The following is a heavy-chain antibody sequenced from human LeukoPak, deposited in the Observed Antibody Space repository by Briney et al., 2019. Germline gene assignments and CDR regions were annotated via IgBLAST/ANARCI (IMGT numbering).Heavy chain of an antibody. CDR1: GGSFSGYY. V-gene: IGHV4-34*01. CDR3: ARGYCSSTSCLYYFDY. Sequence: SETLSLTCAVYGGSFSGYYWSWIRQPPGKGLEWIGEINHSGSTNYNPSLKSRVTISVDTSKNQLSLKLSSVTAADTAVYYCARGYCSSTSCLYYFDYWGQGTLVTVSS. CDR2: INHSGST. D-gene: IGHD2-2*01. J-gene: IGHJ4*02.